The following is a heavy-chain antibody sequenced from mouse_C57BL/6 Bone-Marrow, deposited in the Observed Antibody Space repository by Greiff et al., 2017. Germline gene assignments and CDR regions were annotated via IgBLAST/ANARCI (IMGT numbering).Heavy chain of an antibody. J-gene: IGHJ3*01. Sequence: ESGPGILQPSQTLSLTCSFSGFSLSTFGMGVGWIRQPSGKGLEWLAHIWWDDDKYYNPALKSRLTISKDTSKNQVFLKIANVDTADTATYYCARKNYYGSSYSAWFAYWGQGTLVTVSA. CDR1: GFSLSTFGMG. V-gene: IGHV8-8*01. CDR2: IWWDDDK. D-gene: IGHD1-1*01. CDR3: ARKNYYGSSYSAWFAY.